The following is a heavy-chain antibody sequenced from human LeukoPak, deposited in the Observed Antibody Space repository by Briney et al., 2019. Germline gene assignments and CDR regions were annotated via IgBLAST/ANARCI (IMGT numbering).Heavy chain of an antibody. D-gene: IGHD5-18*01. CDR2: IYWNDDK. Sequence: EPGPTLVKPTQTLTLTCTFSGFSLSTSGVGVGWIRQPPGKALEWLALIYWNDDKRYSPSLKSRLTITKDTSKNQVVLTMTNMDPVDTATYYCAHQPIRGYSYGTGFDYWGQGTLVTVSS. CDR3: AHQPIRGYSYGTGFDY. J-gene: IGHJ4*02. V-gene: IGHV2-5*01. CDR1: GFSLSTSGVG.